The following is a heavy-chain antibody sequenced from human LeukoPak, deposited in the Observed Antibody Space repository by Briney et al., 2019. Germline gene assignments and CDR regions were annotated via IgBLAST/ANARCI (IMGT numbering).Heavy chain of an antibody. CDR2: IIPIFGTA. J-gene: IGHJ1*01. Sequence: SVKVSCKASGGTFSSYAISWVRQAPGQGLEWMGRIIPIFGTANYAQKFQGRVTITTDESTSTAYMEMSSLRSEDTAVYYCARTGNGEYFQHWGQGTLVTVSS. D-gene: IGHD1-14*01. V-gene: IGHV1-69*05. CDR3: ARTGNGEYFQH. CDR1: GGTFSSYA.